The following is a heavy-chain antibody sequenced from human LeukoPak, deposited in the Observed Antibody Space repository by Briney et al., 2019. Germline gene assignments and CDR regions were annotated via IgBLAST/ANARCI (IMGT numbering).Heavy chain of an antibody. Sequence: GGSLRLSCAASGFTFSSYWMHWVRQAPGKGLVWVSRINSDGSSTSYADSVKGRFTISRDNAKNTLYLQMNRLRAEDTAVYYCARDQDDWGTIDYWGQGTLVTVSS. CDR3: ARDQDDWGTIDY. J-gene: IGHJ4*02. CDR1: GFTFSSYW. V-gene: IGHV3-74*01. D-gene: IGHD3-16*01. CDR2: INSDGSST.